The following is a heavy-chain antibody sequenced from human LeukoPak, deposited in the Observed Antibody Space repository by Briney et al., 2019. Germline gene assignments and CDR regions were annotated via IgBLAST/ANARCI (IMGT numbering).Heavy chain of an antibody. D-gene: IGHD3-16*02. CDR2: ISGSGGST. J-gene: IGHJ4*02. Sequence: GGSLRLSCAASGFTFSSYAMSWVRQAPGKGLEWVSAISGSGGSTYYADSVKGRFTISRDNSKNTLYLQMNSLRAEDTAVYYCASPKGGAYDYVWGSYRFPFDYWGQGTLVTVSS. CDR1: GFTFSSYA. V-gene: IGHV3-23*01. CDR3: ASPKGGAYDYVWGSYRFPFDY.